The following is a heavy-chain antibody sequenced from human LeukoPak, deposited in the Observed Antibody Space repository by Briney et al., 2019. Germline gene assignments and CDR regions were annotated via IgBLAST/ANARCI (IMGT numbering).Heavy chain of an antibody. J-gene: IGHJ4*02. D-gene: IGHD6-19*01. Sequence: QTGRSLRLSCAASGFSFRSYGMHWVRQAPGKGLEWVAVISYDGSNKYYADSVKGRFTISRDNSKNTLYLQVNSLSAGDTAVYYCAKDSELAVAGPLGSCFDYWGQGTLVTVSS. CDR1: GFSFRSYG. CDR2: ISYDGSNK. CDR3: AKDSELAVAGPLGSCFDY. V-gene: IGHV3-30*18.